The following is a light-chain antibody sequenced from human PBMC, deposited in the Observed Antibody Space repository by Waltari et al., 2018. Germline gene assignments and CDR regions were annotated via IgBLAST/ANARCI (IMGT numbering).Light chain of an antibody. V-gene: IGKV3-15*01. Sequence: EIVITQSPDTLSVSPGDRATLPCRASQNVNRNLAWYQKKRGQAPRLLISGASARAAGIPPRFSGGGSGTEFTLTISSLQSEDFAVYYCQHYNNWPRTFGQGTKVEIK. J-gene: IGKJ1*01. CDR1: QNVNRN. CDR2: GAS. CDR3: QHYNNWPRT.